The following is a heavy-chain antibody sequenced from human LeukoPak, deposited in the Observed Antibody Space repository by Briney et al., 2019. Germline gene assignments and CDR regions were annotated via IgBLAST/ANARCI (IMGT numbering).Heavy chain of an antibody. CDR2: ISSSAGTM. Sequence: GGSLRLSCAASGFTFSSYDMNWVRQAPGKGLEWGSYISSSAGTMYYADSVKGRFTISRDNAKNSLYLQMNSLRAEDTAVYYCARDRSSGYSVSNDYWGQGTLLTVSS. CDR1: GFTFSSYD. CDR3: ARDRSSGYSVSNDY. V-gene: IGHV3-48*03. D-gene: IGHD5/OR15-5a*01. J-gene: IGHJ4*02.